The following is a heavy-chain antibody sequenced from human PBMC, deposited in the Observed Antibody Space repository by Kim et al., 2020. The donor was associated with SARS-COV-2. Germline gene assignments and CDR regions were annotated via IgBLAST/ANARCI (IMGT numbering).Heavy chain of an antibody. Sequence: GGSLRLSCAASGFTFSSYSMNWVRQAPGKGLEWVSSISSSSSYIYYADSVKGRFTISRDNAKNSLYLQMNSLRAEDTAVYYCARGPGSSGYSYGYFDPWGQGNLVTVSS. CDR1: GFTFSSYS. D-gene: IGHD5-18*01. V-gene: IGHV3-21*01. J-gene: IGHJ5*02. CDR2: ISSSSSYI. CDR3: ARGPGSSGYSYGYFDP.